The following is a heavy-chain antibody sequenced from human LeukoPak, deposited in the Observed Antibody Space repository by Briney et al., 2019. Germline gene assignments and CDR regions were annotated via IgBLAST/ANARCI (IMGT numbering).Heavy chain of an antibody. J-gene: IGHJ4*02. CDR1: GGSFSGYY. CDR3: ARRVRYSYGFAFDY. Sequence: SETLSLTCAVYGGSFSGYYWSWIRQPPGKGLEWIGEINHSGSTNYNPSLKSRVTISVDTSKNQFSLKLSSVTAADTAVYYCARRVRYSYGFAFDYWGQGTLVTVSS. D-gene: IGHD5-18*01. CDR2: INHSGST. V-gene: IGHV4-34*01.